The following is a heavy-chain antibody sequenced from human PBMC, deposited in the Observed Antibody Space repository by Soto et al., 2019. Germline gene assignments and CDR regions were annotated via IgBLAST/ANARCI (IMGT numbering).Heavy chain of an antibody. J-gene: IGHJ5*02. CDR2: IYSGGST. V-gene: IGHV3-53*01. CDR1: GFTVSSNY. CDR3: AREPSRQENWFDP. Sequence: PGGSLRLSCAASGFTVSSNYMSWVRQAPGKGLEWVSVIYSGGSTYYADSVKGRFTISRDNSKNTLYLQMNSLRAEDTAVYYRAREPSRQENWFDPWGQGTLVTVSS.